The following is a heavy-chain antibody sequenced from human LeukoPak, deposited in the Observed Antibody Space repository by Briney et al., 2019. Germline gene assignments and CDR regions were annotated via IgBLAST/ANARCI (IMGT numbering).Heavy chain of an antibody. V-gene: IGHV3-15*01. CDR2: IKSKTGGGTT. D-gene: IGHD2-2*01. CDR1: GFTFSNAW. J-gene: IGHJ4*02. CDR3: TTDLYCSSTSCYSD. Sequence: AGSLRLSCAASGFTFSNAWMSWVRQAPGKGLEWGGRIKSKTGGGTTDYAAPVKGRLTISRDDSKNTLYLQMNSLKTEDTAVYYCTTDLYCSSTSCYSDWGQGTLVTVSS.